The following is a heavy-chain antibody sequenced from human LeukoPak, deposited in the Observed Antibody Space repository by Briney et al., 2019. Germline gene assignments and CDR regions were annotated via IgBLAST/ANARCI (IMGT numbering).Heavy chain of an antibody. CDR2: INPDGTEK. V-gene: IGHV3-7*03. Sequence: GGSLRLSCAASGFSFSNHWMIWVRQAPGKGLEWVATINPDGTEKRYVDSVKGRFTISRDNGKNSLYLQMSSLRAEDTAVYYCVRDDRGIAVGSRDHGAQGGLVTVSS. CDR1: GFSFSNHW. D-gene: IGHD6-19*01. J-gene: IGHJ4*02. CDR3: VRDDRGIAVGSRDH.